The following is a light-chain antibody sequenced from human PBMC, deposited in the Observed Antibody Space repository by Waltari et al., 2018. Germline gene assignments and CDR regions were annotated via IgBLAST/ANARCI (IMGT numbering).Light chain of an antibody. CDR2: EGS. CDR3: CSYAGSSTPNWV. V-gene: IGLV2-23*01. J-gene: IGLJ3*02. CDR1: SSDVGSYNL. Sequence: QSALTQPASVSGSPGQSITISCTGTSSDVGSYNLVSWYQQHPGKAPKLMIYEGSKRPSGVSNRFSGSKSGNTASLTISALQAEDEADYYCCSYAGSSTPNWVFGGGTKLTVL.